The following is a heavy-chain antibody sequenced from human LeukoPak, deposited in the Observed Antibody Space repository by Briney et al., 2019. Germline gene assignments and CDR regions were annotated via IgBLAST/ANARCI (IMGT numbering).Heavy chain of an antibody. CDR3: ARGRDYYDSSGFGPYYMDV. CDR2: ISWDGGST. Sequence: GGSLRLSCAASGFTFDDYTMHWVRQAPGKGLEWVSLISWDGGSTYYADYVKGRFTISRDNSKNSLYLQMNSLRTEDTALYYCARGRDYYDSSGFGPYYMDVWGKGTTVTVSS. D-gene: IGHD3-22*01. J-gene: IGHJ6*03. V-gene: IGHV3-43*01. CDR1: GFTFDDYT.